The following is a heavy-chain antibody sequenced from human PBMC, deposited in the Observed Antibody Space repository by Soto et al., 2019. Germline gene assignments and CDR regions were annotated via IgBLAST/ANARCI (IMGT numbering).Heavy chain of an antibody. D-gene: IGHD6-13*01. CDR3: AKDAQQLVSNFDS. V-gene: IGHV3-23*01. J-gene: IGHJ4*02. CDR1: GFTFSSCA. Sequence: GGSLRLSCAASGFTFSSCAMSWVRQAPGKGLEWVSTVTGSGGSTYYADSVEGRFTISRDNSKNTLYLQMSSLRAEDTAVYYCAKDAQQLVSNFDSWAREPWSPSPQ. CDR2: VTGSGGST.